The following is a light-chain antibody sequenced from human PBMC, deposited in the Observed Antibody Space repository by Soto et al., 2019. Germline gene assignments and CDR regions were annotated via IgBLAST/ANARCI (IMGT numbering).Light chain of an antibody. CDR3: QQYNNRPPWT. CDR1: QSINNN. CDR2: GAS. Sequence: EIVMTQSPATLSVSVGERATLSCRASQSINNNLAWYQQKPGRAPRLLIYGASTRATGIPARFSGSGSGTEFTLTISSLQSEDFAVYYCQQYNNRPPWTFGQGTKV. V-gene: IGKV3-15*01. J-gene: IGKJ1*01.